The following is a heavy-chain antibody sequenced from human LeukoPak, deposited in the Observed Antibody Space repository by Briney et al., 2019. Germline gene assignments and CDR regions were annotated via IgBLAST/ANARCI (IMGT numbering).Heavy chain of an antibody. D-gene: IGHD3-9*01. Sequence: ASVKVSCKAFGYTFTSNYMHWVRQAPGQGPEWMGVISPSGGSTTYAQKFQGRVTLTRDMSTSTDYLELSSLRSEDTAVYYCARVPDILTGFDYWGQGTLVTVSS. J-gene: IGHJ4*02. CDR1: GYTFTSNY. V-gene: IGHV1-46*01. CDR2: ISPSGGST. CDR3: ARVPDILTGFDY.